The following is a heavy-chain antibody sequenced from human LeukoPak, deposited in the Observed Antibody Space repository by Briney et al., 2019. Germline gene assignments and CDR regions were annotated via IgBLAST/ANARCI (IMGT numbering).Heavy chain of an antibody. D-gene: IGHD3-9*01. CDR1: GGTFRSYG. CDR2: MNPNSGNT. J-gene: IGHJ6*03. CDR3: ARGALRYFDWLLYRDYYYYMDV. V-gene: IGHV1-8*01. Sequence: ASVKVSCKASGGTFRSYGINWVRQATGQGLEWMGWMNPNSGNTGYAQKFQGRVTMTRNTSISIAYMELSSLRSEDTAVYYCARGALRYFDWLLYRDYYYYMDVWGKGTTVTISS.